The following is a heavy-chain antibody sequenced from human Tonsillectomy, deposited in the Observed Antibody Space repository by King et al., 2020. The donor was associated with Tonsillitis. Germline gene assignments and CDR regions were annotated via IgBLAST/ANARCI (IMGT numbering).Heavy chain of an antibody. J-gene: IGHJ4*02. CDR2: ISGSGGST. Sequence: VQLVESGGGSVQPGGSLRLSCAASGFTFNSYAMSWVRQAPGKGLEWVSAISGSGGSTYYADSVKGRFTISRDNSKTTLYLQMNSLRAEDTAIYYCAKVYGGNSNFDFRGQGTLVTVSS. CDR3: AKVYGGNSNFDF. CDR1: GFTFNSYA. V-gene: IGHV3-23*04. D-gene: IGHD4-23*01.